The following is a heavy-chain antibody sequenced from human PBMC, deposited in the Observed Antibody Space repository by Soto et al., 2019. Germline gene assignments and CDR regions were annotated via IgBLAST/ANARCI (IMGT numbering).Heavy chain of an antibody. CDR2: IYYSGNT. V-gene: IGHV4-31*03. Sequence: QVQLQESGPGLVKPSQTLSLTCIVSGGSISSNDFYWSWIRQHPGKGLEWIGYIYYSGNTYYNPSLKRRVTILVDTYKNQFSLKVSSVTAADTPVYYCARLSGSWQSWFDPWGPGPLVTVSS. CDR3: ARLSGSWQSWFDP. D-gene: IGHD6-13*01. CDR1: GGSISSNDFY. J-gene: IGHJ5*02.